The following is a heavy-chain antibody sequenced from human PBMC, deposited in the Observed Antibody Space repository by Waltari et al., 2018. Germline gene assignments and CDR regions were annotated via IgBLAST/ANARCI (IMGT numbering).Heavy chain of an antibody. J-gene: IGHJ3*02. Sequence: QVQLQESGPGLVKPSQTLSLTCTVSGGSISSGYYYWSWIRHPPGKGLEWIGYIYYSGSTYYNPSLKSRVTISVDTSKNQFSLKLSSVTAADTAVYYCARDKNPLYDSSGHDAFDIWGQGTMVTVSS. CDR3: ARDKNPLYDSSGHDAFDI. CDR1: GGSISSGYYY. D-gene: IGHD3-22*01. CDR2: IYYSGST. V-gene: IGHV4-30-4*08.